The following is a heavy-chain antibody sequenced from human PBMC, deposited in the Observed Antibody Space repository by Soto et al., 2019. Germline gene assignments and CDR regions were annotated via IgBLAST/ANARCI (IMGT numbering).Heavy chain of an antibody. CDR1: GGTFSGYA. J-gene: IGHJ4*02. CDR3: ARDGPGDMVTVY. V-gene: IGHV1-69*13. CDR2: IIPIFGTA. Sequence: SVKVSCKASGGTFSGYAISWVRQAPGQGLEWMRGIIPIFGTANYAQKFQGRVTITADESTSTAYMELSSLRSEDTAVYYCARDGPGDMVTVYWGQGTLVTVSS. D-gene: IGHD5-18*01.